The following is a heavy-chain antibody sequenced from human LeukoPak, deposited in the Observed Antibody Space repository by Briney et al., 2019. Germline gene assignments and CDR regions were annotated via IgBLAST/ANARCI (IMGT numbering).Heavy chain of an antibody. D-gene: IGHD3-10*01. V-gene: IGHV3-23*01. CDR3: AKDGTYHYGSGNFDY. CDR1: GFTFSSYA. J-gene: IGHJ4*02. Sequence: PGGSLRLSCAASGFTFSSYAMSWVRQAPGKGLEWVSAISGSGGSTYYADSVKGRFTISRDNSKNTLYLQVNSLRAEDTAVYYCAKDGTYHYGSGNFDYWGQGTLVTVSS. CDR2: ISGSGGST.